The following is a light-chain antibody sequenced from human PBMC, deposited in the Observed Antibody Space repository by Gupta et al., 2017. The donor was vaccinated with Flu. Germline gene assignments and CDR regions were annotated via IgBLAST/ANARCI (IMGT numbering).Light chain of an antibody. CDR1: SANIGNNY. J-gene: IGLJ3*02. Sequence: QSVLTQPPSVPAAPGQKVTISCSGSSANIGNNYVSWYQQVPGTAPKLLIYENNKRPAGIPDRFSGSQSGTSATLGITGLQTGDEADYYCGTWDSSLRGVFGGGTKLTVL. CDR3: GTWDSSLRGV. CDR2: ENN. V-gene: IGLV1-51*02.